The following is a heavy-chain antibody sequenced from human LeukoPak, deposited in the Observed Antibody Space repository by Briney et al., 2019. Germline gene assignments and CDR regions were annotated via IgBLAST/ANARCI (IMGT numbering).Heavy chain of an antibody. CDR3: ARDNSALNYYDSSGLDAFDI. CDR2: IYYSGST. J-gene: IGHJ3*02. CDR1: GGSISSGGYY. D-gene: IGHD3-22*01. V-gene: IGHV4-31*03. Sequence: PSETLSLTCTVSGGSISSGGYYWSWIRQHPGKGLEWIGHIYYSGSTYYNPSLKSRVTISVDTSKNQFSLKLSSVTAADTAVYYCARDNSALNYYDSSGLDAFDIWGQGTMVTVSS.